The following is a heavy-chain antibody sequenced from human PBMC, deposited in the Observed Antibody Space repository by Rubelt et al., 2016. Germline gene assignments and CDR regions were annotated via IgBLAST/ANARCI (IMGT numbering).Heavy chain of an antibody. V-gene: IGHV1-69*04. CDR1: GGTFSSYA. Sequence: QVQLVQSGAEVKKPGSSVKVSCKASGGTFSSYAISWVRQAPGQGLEWMGRIIPILGIANYAQKFQGRVTITADKSTSTAYMELSSLRSEDTAVYYCAGDRLLDDSSGGEAFDIWGQGTMVTVSS. D-gene: IGHD3-22*01. CDR2: IIPILGIA. CDR3: AGDRLLDDSSGGEAFDI. J-gene: IGHJ3*02.